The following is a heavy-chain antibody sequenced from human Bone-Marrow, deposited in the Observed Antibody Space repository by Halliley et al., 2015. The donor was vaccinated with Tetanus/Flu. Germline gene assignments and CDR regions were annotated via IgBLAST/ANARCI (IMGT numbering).Heavy chain of an antibody. V-gene: IGHV5-51*01. J-gene: IGHJ4*02. CDR3: ARRSKYSSGWYDY. D-gene: IGHD6-19*01. CDR2: IYPSNSET. Sequence: WMGIIYPSNSETRSSLSFQGQVTISADRSFNTAYLQWSSLEASDTAFYYCARRSKYSSGWYDYWGLGALVTVSS.